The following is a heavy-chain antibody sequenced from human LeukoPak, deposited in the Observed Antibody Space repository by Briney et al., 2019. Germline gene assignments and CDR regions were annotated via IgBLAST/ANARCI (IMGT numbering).Heavy chain of an antibody. J-gene: IGHJ3*02. Sequence: ASVKVSCKASGYTFTSYDINWVRQATGQGLEWMGWMNPNSGNTGYAQKLQGRVTMTTDTSTSTAYMELRSLRSDDTAVYYCTREAKSYYGSGSYMADAFDIWGQGTMVTASS. CDR3: TREAKSYYGSGSYMADAFDI. V-gene: IGHV1-8*02. CDR2: MNPNSGNT. CDR1: GYTFTSYD. D-gene: IGHD3-10*01.